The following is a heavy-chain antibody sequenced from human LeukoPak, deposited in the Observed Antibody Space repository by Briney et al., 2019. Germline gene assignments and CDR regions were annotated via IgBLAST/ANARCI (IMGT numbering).Heavy chain of an antibody. CDR2: IGIDSGNT. J-gene: IGHJ4*02. D-gene: IGHD1-1*01. V-gene: IGHV3-48*01. CDR1: GFPFIEYS. CDR3: ARDHNYAFDN. Sequence: SGGSLRLSCTASGFPFIEYSMNWVRQAPGKWLEWISYIGIDSGNTKYADSVRGRFTISADKAKNSLYLQMNSLRVEDTAVYYCARDHNYAFDNWGQGTLVSVAS.